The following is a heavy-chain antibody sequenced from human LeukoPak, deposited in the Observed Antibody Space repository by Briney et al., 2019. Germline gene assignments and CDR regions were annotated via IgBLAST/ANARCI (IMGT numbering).Heavy chain of an antibody. J-gene: IGHJ4*02. CDR3: ARGIRKGYYDSSGYYRFDY. V-gene: IGHV4-59*01. Sequence: SETLSLTCAVYGGSFSGYYWSWIRQPPGKGLEWIGYIYYSGSTNYNPSLKSRVTISVDTSKNQFSLKLSSVTAADTAVYYCARGIRKGYYDSSGYYRFDYWGQGTLVTVSS. D-gene: IGHD3-22*01. CDR2: IYYSGST. CDR1: GGSFSGYY.